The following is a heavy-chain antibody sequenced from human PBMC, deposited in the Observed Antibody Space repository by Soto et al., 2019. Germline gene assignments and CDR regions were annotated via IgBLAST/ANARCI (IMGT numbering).Heavy chain of an antibody. CDR2: ISRSSSYI. Sequence: GALRLSFAASAFTFSSYVMNWVRHAPGKGLEWVSSISRSSSYIYYADSVKGPFTISRDNARDSLYLQMNSLRAEDPAVYFCARDPKTTASGYTYFDFWGQGALVTVSS. D-gene: IGHD5-12*01. V-gene: IGHV3-21*01. CDR1: AFTFSSYV. CDR3: ARDPKTTASGYTYFDF. J-gene: IGHJ4*02.